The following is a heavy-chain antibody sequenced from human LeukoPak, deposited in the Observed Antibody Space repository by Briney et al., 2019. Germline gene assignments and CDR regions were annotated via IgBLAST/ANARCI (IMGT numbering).Heavy chain of an antibody. V-gene: IGHV1-24*01. CDR2: FDVAETDT. D-gene: IGHD2-21*01. J-gene: IGHJ4*02. CDR1: GYTLSELS. CDR3: AKMGVRTLLTDIVVGPTADDYLDS. Sequence: GASVKVSCKVSGYTLSELSMHWVRQSPGKGLEWMGGFDVAETDTIYAQKFQGRVTMTTDRSANTAYMELRSLTSGDTAVYYCAKMGVRTLLTDIVVGPTADDYLDSWGQGTLVTVSS.